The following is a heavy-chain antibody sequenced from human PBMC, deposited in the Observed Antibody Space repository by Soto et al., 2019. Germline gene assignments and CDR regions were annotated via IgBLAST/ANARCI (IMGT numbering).Heavy chain of an antibody. CDR2: IYYSGST. CDR3: ARTGETGTMDY. D-gene: IGHD1-7*01. Sequence: SETLSLICTVSGGSISSGGYYWSWIRQHPGKGLEWIGYIYYSGSTYYNPSLKSRVTISVDTSKNQFSLKLSSVTAADTAVYYCARTGETGTMDYWGQGTLVTVSS. CDR1: GGSISSGGYY. V-gene: IGHV4-31*03. J-gene: IGHJ4*02.